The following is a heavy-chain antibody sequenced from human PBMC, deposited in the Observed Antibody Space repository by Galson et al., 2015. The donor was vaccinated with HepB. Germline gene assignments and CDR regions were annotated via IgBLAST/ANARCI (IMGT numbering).Heavy chain of an antibody. CDR1: GFTFKTYS. J-gene: IGHJ4*02. D-gene: IGHD3-10*01. V-gene: IGHV3-21*01. CDR2: ISRKSNYV. Sequence: SLRLSCAGSGFTFKTYSMNWVRQAPGKGLEWVSSISRKSNYVYYADSVKGRFTISRDNAKNSLFLQMNSLRAEGTAVYFCARPPVGDPDSGTPLYYFDSWGQGTLVIVSS. CDR3: ARPPVGDPDSGTPLYYFDS.